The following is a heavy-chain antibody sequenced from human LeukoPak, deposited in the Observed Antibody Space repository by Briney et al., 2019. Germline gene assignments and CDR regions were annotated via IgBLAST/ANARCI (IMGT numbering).Heavy chain of an antibody. D-gene: IGHD3-16*01. J-gene: IGHJ5*02. CDR1: GGSISSGSYY. V-gene: IGHV4-61*02. CDR2: IYTSGST. Sequence: PSQTLSLTCTVSGGSISSGSYYWSWIRQPAGKGLEWIGRIYTSGSTNYNPSLKSRVTISVDTSKNQFSLKLSSVTAADTAVYYCARNKRDFGLGFDPWGQGTLVTVSS. CDR3: ARNKRDFGLGFDP.